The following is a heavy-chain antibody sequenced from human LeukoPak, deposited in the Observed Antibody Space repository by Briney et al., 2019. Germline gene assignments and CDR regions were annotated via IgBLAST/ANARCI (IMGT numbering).Heavy chain of an antibody. D-gene: IGHD5-12*01. CDR3: ARESGWLQLRPPDY. Sequence: SVNVSCKASGGTFSSYAISWVRQAPGQGLEWMGRIIPILGIANYAQKFQGRVTITADKSTSTAYMELSSLRSEDTAVYYRARESGWLQLRPPDYWGQGTLVTVSS. CDR1: GGTFSSYA. V-gene: IGHV1-69*04. J-gene: IGHJ4*02. CDR2: IIPILGIA.